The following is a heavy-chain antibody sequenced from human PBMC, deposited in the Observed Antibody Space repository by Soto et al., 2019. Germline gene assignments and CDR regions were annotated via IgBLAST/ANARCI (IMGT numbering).Heavy chain of an antibody. Sequence: GGSLRLSCAASGFTFSSYWMTWVSQAPGKGLQWVANIKQDGSETYYVESVKGRFTISRDNAKNSLSLEMNSLRAEDTAVYYCARRRAPNWFDPWGQGTLVTVSS. CDR1: GFTFSSYW. V-gene: IGHV3-7*01. CDR3: ARRRAPNWFDP. CDR2: IKQDGSET. J-gene: IGHJ5*02.